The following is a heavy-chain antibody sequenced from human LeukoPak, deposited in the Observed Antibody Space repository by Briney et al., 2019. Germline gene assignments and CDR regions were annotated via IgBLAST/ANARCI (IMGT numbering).Heavy chain of an antibody. CDR1: GYTFTGYS. CDR3: ARWRKDGYNLDY. Sequence: ASVKVSCKASGYTFTGYSMYWGRQAPGQGVEWMGWINPNRGGANYAQKFQGRVTMTRDTSISAVYMELTSLRSDDTAVYYCARWRKDGYNLDYWGQGTLVTVSS. CDR2: INPNRGGA. D-gene: IGHD5-24*01. V-gene: IGHV1-2*02. J-gene: IGHJ4*02.